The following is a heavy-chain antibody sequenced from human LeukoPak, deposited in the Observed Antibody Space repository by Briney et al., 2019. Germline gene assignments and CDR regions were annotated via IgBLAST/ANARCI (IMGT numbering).Heavy chain of an antibody. D-gene: IGHD4-17*01. CDR2: ISGGGETT. CDR1: GFTFNNYA. V-gene: IGHV3-23*01. J-gene: IGHJ4*02. CDR3: ARDYADYVGYFFFDY. Sequence: GGPLRLSCAASGFTFNNYAMNRVRQAPGKGLEWVSSISGGGETTYYADSAKGRFTISRDNSQNTLYLQMNSLRAEDTAVYYCARDYADYVGYFFFDYWGQGTLVTVSS.